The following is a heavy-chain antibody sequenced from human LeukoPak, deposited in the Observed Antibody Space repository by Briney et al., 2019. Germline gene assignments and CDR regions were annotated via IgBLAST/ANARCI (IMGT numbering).Heavy chain of an antibody. V-gene: IGHV3-21*04. Sequence: GGSLRLSCAASGFTFSSYSMNWVRQAPGKGLEWVSSISSSSSYIYYADSVKGRFTISRDNAKNSLYLQMNSLRAEDTALYYCAKDTYYDYVWGTAFDYWGQGTLVTVSS. J-gene: IGHJ4*02. CDR3: AKDTYYDYVWGTAFDY. D-gene: IGHD3-16*01. CDR2: ISSSSSYI. CDR1: GFTFSSYS.